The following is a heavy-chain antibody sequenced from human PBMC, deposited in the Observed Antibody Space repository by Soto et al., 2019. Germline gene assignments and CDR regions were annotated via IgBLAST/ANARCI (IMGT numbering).Heavy chain of an antibody. CDR1: GGSISKFY. CDR2: VYATGTT. CDR3: VRDGSKSLRDWFDP. V-gene: IGHV4-4*07. Sequence: SETLSLTCNVSGGSISKFYWAWIRKTAGNGLEWMGRVYATGTTDYNPSLRSRVAMSVDISKKTFSLRLRSVTGADSGVYYCVRDGSKSLRDWFDPWGQGILVTVPQ. J-gene: IGHJ5*02.